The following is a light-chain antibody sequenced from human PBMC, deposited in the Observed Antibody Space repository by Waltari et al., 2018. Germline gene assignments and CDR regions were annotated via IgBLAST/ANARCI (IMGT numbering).Light chain of an antibody. CDR1: RSNIGAGYD. CDR2: ALR. V-gene: IGLV1-40*01. J-gene: IGLJ3*02. CDR3: QSYDSSLSAV. Sequence: QSVLTQPPSVSGAPGHSVTISCTGSRSNIGAGYDVHWYQQLPGAAPKLLIYALRHRPSGVPDRFYGAKSGTSASLAINGLQAEDEAVYYCQSYDSSLSAVFGGGTKVTVL.